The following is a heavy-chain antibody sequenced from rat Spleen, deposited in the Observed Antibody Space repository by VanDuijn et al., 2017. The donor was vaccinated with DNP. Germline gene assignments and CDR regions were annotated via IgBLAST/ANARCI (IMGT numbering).Heavy chain of an antibody. V-gene: IGHV5-22*01. J-gene: IGHJ2*01. Sequence: EVRLVESGGGLVQPGGSLKLSCAASGFTFSDYYMAWVRQAPTKGLEWVAYIRYDGGSAYHGDSVKGRFTISRDNAKSTLYLQMNSLRSEDMATYYCARWTAQRYSFDYWGQGVMVTVSS. CDR1: GFTFSDYY. CDR3: ARWTAQRYSFDY. CDR2: IRYDGGSA.